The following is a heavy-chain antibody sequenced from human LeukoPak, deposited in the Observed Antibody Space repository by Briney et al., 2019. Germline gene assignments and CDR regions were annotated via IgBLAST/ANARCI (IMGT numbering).Heavy chain of an antibody. CDR2: IYYSGST. CDR1: GGSISSSSYY. CDR3: ARLRLRAVAANSLFDP. V-gene: IGHV4-39*01. J-gene: IGHJ5*02. Sequence: PSETLSLTCTVSGGSISSSSYYWGWIRQPPGKGLEWIGSIYYSGSTYYNPSLKSRVTISVDTSKNQFSLKLSSVTAADTAVYYCARLRLRAVAANSLFDPWGQGTLVTVSS. D-gene: IGHD6-19*01.